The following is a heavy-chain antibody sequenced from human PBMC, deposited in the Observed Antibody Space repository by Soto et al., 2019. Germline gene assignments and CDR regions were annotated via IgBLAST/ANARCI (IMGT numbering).Heavy chain of an antibody. J-gene: IGHJ6*02. Sequence: GGSLRLSCAASGFTFSSYSMNWVRQAPGKGLEWVSYISSSSSTIYHADSVKGRFTISRDNAKNSLYLQMNSLRDEDTAVYYCARDLRGSGELYYYYGMDVWGQGTTVTVSS. CDR1: GFTFSSYS. CDR3: ARDLRGSGELYYYYGMDV. CDR2: ISSSSSTI. D-gene: IGHD3-16*01. V-gene: IGHV3-48*02.